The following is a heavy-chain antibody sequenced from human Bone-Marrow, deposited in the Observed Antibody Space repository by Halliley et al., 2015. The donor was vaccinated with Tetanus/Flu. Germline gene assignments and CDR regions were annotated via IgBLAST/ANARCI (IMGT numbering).Heavy chain of an antibody. V-gene: IGHV1-3*04. D-gene: IGHD3-22*01. J-gene: IGHJ4*02. CDR3: ARVGGWYYYDKRGFDY. CDR2: IYTGNGDT. Sequence: IYTGNGDTLYSQKFQGRVPITRDTAATTTYMELSGLKSEDTAVYYCARVGGWYYYDKRGFDYWGQGTLVTVST.